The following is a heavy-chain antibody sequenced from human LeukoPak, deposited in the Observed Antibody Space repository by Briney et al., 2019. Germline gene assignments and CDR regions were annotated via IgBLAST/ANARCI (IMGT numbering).Heavy chain of an antibody. CDR2: IYPGDSDT. D-gene: IGHD3-10*01. V-gene: IGHV5-51*01. CDR1: GYSFTSYW. Sequence: GESLKISCKGSGYSFTSYWIGWVRQMPGKGLEWMGIIYPGDSDTRYSPSFQGQVTISADKSISTAYLQWSSLKASDTAMYYCARAMVRGVNLENYFDYWGQGTLVTASS. CDR3: ARAMVRGVNLENYFDY. J-gene: IGHJ4*02.